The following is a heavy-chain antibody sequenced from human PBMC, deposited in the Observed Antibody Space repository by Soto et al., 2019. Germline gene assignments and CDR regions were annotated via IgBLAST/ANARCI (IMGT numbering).Heavy chain of an antibody. CDR1: GFTLSNYA. CDR3: VKCNGGNCRKEYFH. CDR2: ITSSGSST. Sequence: EVQLLESGGGLAQPGGSLRLSCAASGFTLSNYAMSWVRQAPGKGLEWVSTITSSGSSTYYADSVKGRFTISRDNAKNTLYLQMTSLRAEDTAVYFCVKCNGGNCRKEYFHWGQGTLVTVSS. D-gene: IGHD2-15*01. V-gene: IGHV3-23*01. J-gene: IGHJ1*01.